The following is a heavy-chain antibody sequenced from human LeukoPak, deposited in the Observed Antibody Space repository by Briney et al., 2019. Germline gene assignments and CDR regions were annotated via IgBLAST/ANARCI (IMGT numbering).Heavy chain of an antibody. D-gene: IGHD2-15*01. V-gene: IGHV3-48*03. CDR3: AVRGGMDY. CDR1: GFIFSNYE. CDR2: ISRRGNTI. Sequence: GGSLRLSCAASGFIFSNYEMNWARQAPGKGLEWVSYISRRGNTIYYADSVKGRFTISRDNAKNSLYLQMNSLRAEDTAVYYCAVRGGMDYWGQGTLVTVSS. J-gene: IGHJ4*02.